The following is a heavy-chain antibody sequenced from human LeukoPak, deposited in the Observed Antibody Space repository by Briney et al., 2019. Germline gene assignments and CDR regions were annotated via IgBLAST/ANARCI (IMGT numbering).Heavy chain of an antibody. J-gene: IGHJ4*02. Sequence: GASVKLSCKASGYTSTSYYMHWVRQAPGQGLEWMGIINPSGGSTSYAQKFQGRVTMTRDTSTSTVYMELSSLRSEDTAVYYCAREGGATSSGPPIDYWGQGTLVTVSS. D-gene: IGHD1-26*01. V-gene: IGHV1-46*01. CDR3: AREGGATSSGPPIDY. CDR1: GYTSTSYY. CDR2: INPSGGST.